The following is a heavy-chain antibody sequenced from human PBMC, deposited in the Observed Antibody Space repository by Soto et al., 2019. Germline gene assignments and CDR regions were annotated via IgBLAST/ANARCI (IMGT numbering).Heavy chain of an antibody. Sequence: SVKVSCKASGFTFTSSAVQWVRQARGQRLEWIGWIVVGSGNTNYAQKFQERVTITRDMSTSTAYMELSSLRSEDTAVYYCAAVSTWNKDFDYWGQGTLVTVSS. J-gene: IGHJ4*02. D-gene: IGHD1-1*01. CDR3: AAVSTWNKDFDY. CDR1: GFTFTSSA. CDR2: IVVGSGNT. V-gene: IGHV1-58*01.